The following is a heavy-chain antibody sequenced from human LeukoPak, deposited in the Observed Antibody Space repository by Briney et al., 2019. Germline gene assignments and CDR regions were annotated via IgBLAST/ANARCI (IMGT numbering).Heavy chain of an antibody. CDR3: VRDIGSAGVSADFDL. V-gene: IGHV1-18*01. D-gene: IGHD2-15*01. CDR2: ISADNSET. Sequence: ASVKVSCKASGYTFTNYGISWVRQAPGQGLEWMGWISADNSETHSARKFPGRVTMTTDTSTTTAYLELRSLRPDDTAVYFCVRDIGSAGVSADFDLWGQGTLVTVSS. J-gene: IGHJ4*02. CDR1: GYTFTNYG.